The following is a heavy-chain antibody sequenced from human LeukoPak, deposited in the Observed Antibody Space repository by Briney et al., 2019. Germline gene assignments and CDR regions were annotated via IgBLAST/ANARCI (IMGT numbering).Heavy chain of an antibody. V-gene: IGHV4-59*08. Sequence: QSSETLSLTCTVSGGSISSYYWSWIRQPPGEGREWIGYIYYSGSTNYNPSLKSRVTISVDTSKNQFSLKLSSVTAADTAVYYCARHLRGYCSSTSCSNWFDPWGQGTLVTVSS. D-gene: IGHD2-2*01. CDR3: ARHLRGYCSSTSCSNWFDP. CDR2: IYYSGST. J-gene: IGHJ5*02. CDR1: GGSISSYY.